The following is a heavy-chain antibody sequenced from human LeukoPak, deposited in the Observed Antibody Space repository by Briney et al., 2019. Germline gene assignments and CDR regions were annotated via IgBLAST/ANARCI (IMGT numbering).Heavy chain of an antibody. CDR1: GYSISSGYY. J-gene: IGHJ4*02. CDR2: IYHSGST. CDR3: ARESGYCYSSRGERDY. D-gene: IGHD3-22*01. V-gene: IGHV4-38-2*02. Sequence: PSETLSLTCTVSGYSISSGYYWGWIRQPPGKGLEWIGTIYHSGSTYYNPSLKSRVTISVDTSKNQFSLKLSSVTAADTAVYYCARESGYCYSSRGERDYWGQGTLVTVSS.